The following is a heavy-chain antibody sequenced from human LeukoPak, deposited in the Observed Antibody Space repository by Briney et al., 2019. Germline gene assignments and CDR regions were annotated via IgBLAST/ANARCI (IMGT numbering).Heavy chain of an antibody. J-gene: IGHJ4*02. Sequence: SETLSLTCTVSGGSISNYYWSWIRQPPGKGLEWIGEINHSGSTNYNPSLKSRVTISVDTSKNQFSLKLSSVTAVDTAVYYCASCSGGSCYYWGQGTPVTVSS. D-gene: IGHD2-15*01. V-gene: IGHV4-34*01. CDR2: INHSGST. CDR3: ASCSGGSCYY. CDR1: GGSISNYY.